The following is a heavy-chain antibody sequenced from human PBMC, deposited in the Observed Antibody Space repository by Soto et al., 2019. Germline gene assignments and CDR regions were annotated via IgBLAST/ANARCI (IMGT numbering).Heavy chain of an antibody. CDR1: GYSFPTFW. CDR3: ARVSTLGYYFGMDV. J-gene: IGHJ6*02. V-gene: IGHV5-51*01. D-gene: IGHD2-21*01. CDR2: INPTNSDT. Sequence: EVQLVQSGAEVKKPGESLKISCKGSGYSFPTFWILWVRQMPGKGLEWMGSINPTNSDTRYSPSFQGQVTISADKSISTAYLHWSSLKASDTAMYYCARVSTLGYYFGMDVWVQGSTVTVSS.